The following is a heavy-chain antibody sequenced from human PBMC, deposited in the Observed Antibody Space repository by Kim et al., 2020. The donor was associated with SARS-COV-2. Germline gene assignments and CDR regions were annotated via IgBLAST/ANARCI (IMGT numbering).Heavy chain of an antibody. D-gene: IGHD1-20*01. V-gene: IGHV3-23*01. CDR2: ISGNGGST. CDR1: GFIFKTYA. CDR3: AKKNPITTTENY. J-gene: IGHJ4*02. Sequence: GGSLRLSCAASGFIFKTYAMSWVRQAPGKGLEWVSGISGNGGSTYYADSVKGRFTISRDNSKNTLYLQVSSLRAEHTAVYYCAKKNPITTTENYWGQGTLVTVSS.